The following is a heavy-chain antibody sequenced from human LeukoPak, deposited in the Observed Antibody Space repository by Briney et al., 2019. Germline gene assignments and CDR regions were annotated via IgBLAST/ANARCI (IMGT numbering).Heavy chain of an antibody. CDR3: ARPRIVGATTGAFDI. J-gene: IGHJ3*02. CDR1: GFTFSSYA. CDR2: ISSSSSYI. Sequence: GGSLRLSCAASGFTFSSYAMHWVRQAPGKGLEWVSSISSSSSYIYYADSVKGRFTFSRDNAKNSLYLQMNSLRAEDTAVYYCARPRIVGATTGAFDIWSQGTMVTVSS. D-gene: IGHD1-26*01. V-gene: IGHV3-21*01.